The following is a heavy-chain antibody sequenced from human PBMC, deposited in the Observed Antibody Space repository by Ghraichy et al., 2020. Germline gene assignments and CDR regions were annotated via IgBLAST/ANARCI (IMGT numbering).Heavy chain of an antibody. CDR1: GFTFSSYW. Sequence: GESLNTSCAASGFTFSSYWMSWVRQAPGKGLEWVANIKQDGSEKYYVDSVKGRFTISRDNAKNSLYLQMNSLRAEDTAVYYCARAVSYLMYYDFWSGYNYYYYMDVWGKGTTVTVSS. D-gene: IGHD3-3*01. V-gene: IGHV3-7*01. CDR3: ARAVSYLMYYDFWSGYNYYYYMDV. CDR2: IKQDGSEK. J-gene: IGHJ6*03.